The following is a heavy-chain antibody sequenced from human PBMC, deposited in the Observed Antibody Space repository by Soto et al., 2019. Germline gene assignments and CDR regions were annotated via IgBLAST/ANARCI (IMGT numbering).Heavy chain of an antibody. J-gene: IGHJ4*02. Sequence: SEPLSLTGTGYGGSISIYYWSWIRQPPGKGLEWIGYIYYSGSTNYNPSLKSRVTVSVDTSKNQFSLKLSSVTAADTAVYYCARDRLGGGLADYWGQGTLVTVSS. CDR2: IYYSGST. V-gene: IGHV4-59*01. CDR3: ARDRLGGGLADY. D-gene: IGHD3-10*01. CDR1: GGSISIYY.